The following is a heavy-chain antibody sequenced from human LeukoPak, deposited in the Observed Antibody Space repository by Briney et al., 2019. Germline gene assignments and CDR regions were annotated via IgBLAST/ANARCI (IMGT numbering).Heavy chain of an antibody. CDR1: GFTFSSYW. D-gene: IGHD6-6*01. V-gene: IGHV3-7*01. CDR3: AGIEYSSSVAGAFDI. CDR2: IKQDGSEK. J-gene: IGHJ3*02. Sequence: GGSLRLSCAASGFTFSSYWMSWVRQAPGKGLEWVANIKQDGSEKYYVDSVKGRFTISRNNAKNSLYLQMNSLRAEDTAVYYCAGIEYSSSVAGAFDIWGQGTMVTVSS.